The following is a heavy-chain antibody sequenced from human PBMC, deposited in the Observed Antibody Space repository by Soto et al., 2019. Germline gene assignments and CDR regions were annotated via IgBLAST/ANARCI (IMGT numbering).Heavy chain of an antibody. J-gene: IGHJ4*02. D-gene: IGHD3-16*01. CDR1: GYTFTGYY. CDR3: ARSMLTDYIIDY. CDR2: INPNSGAT. Sequence: ASVKVSCKPSGYTFTGYYIHWVRQAPGQGLEWMGWINPNSGATNYALKFQGRVTMTRDTPISAAYMELNSLTSDDTAVYYCARSMLTDYIIDYWGQGTLVTVSS. V-gene: IGHV1-2*02.